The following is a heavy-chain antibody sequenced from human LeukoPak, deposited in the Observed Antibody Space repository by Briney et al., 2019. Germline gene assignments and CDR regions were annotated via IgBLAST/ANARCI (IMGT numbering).Heavy chain of an antibody. CDR1: GYTFTGYY. V-gene: IGHV1-2*02. CDR3: ATCYDLYYYCYYGMDV. J-gene: IGHJ6*02. Sequence: ASVKVSCKASGYTFTGYYMHWVRQAPGQGLEWMGWINPNSGGTNYAQKFQGRVTMTRDTSISTAYMELSRLRSDDTAVYYCATCYDLYYYCYYGMDVWGQGTTVTVSS. D-gene: IGHD2-15*01. CDR2: INPNSGGT.